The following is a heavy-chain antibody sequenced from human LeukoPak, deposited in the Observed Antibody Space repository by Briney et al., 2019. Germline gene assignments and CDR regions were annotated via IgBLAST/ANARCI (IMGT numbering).Heavy chain of an antibody. J-gene: IGHJ4*02. D-gene: IGHD3-9*01. V-gene: IGHV4-59*01. CDR2: IYYSGST. Sequence: PSETLSLTCTVSGGSISSYYWSWIRQPPGKGLEWIGYIYYSGSTNYNPSLKSRVTISVDTSKNQFSLKLSSVTAADPAVYYCARDYDILTGSWDYWGQGTLVTVSS. CDR1: GGSISSYY. CDR3: ARDYDILTGSWDY.